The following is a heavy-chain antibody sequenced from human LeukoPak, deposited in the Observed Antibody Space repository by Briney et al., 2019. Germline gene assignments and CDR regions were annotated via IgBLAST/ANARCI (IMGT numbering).Heavy chain of an antibody. V-gene: IGHV1-69*13. J-gene: IGHJ4*02. CDR1: GGTFSSYA. D-gene: IGHD3-10*01. CDR2: IIPIFGTA. Sequence: ASVKVSCKASGGTFSSYAISWVRQAPGQGLEWMGGIIPIFGTANYAQKFQGRVTITADESTSTAYMELSSLRSEDTAVYYCAVGYYYGSGSPLVNFDYWGQGTLVTVSS. CDR3: AVGYYYGSGSPLVNFDY.